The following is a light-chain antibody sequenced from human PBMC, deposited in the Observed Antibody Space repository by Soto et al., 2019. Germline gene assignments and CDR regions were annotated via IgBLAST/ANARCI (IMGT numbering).Light chain of an antibody. CDR2: GAS. CDR3: QQYTNWPIT. CDR1: QSVSSY. J-gene: IGKJ5*01. Sequence: EIVLKQSPGTLSLSPGERATLSCRASQSVSSYLAWYQQKPGQAPRLLIYGASTRATGFPARFSGSGSGTEFTLTISSVQPEDVAIYYCQQYTNWPITFGQGTRLENK. V-gene: IGKV3-15*01.